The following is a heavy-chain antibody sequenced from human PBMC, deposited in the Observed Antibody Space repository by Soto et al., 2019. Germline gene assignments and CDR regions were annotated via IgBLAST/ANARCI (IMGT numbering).Heavy chain of an antibody. V-gene: IGHV3-21*01. D-gene: IGHD3-16*02. CDR1: GFTFSSYS. CDR3: ASLEVIAIRGYNWFDP. J-gene: IGHJ5*02. Sequence: GGSLRLSCAASGFTFSSYSMNWVRQAPGEGLEWVSSISSSSSYIYYADSVKGRFTISRDNAKNSLYLQMNSLRAEDTAVYYCASLEVIAIRGYNWFDPWGQGTLVTVSS. CDR2: ISSSSSYI.